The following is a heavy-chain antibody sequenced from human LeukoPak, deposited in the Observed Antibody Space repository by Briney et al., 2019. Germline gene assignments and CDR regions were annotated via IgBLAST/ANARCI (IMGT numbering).Heavy chain of an antibody. CDR1: GFTFINYA. J-gene: IGHJ3*02. D-gene: IGHD3-10*02. V-gene: IGHV3-23*01. Sequence: GGSLRLSSAAPGFTFINYAMSWVRHAPRKGLECGSGFCGSGGITYYADAVKGRFIISRDNSKNTLYLQMNSLRVEDTAVYYCGSPRTFSGRNVLDMWGQGTMVTVSS. CDR3: GSPRTFSGRNVLDM. CDR2: FCGSGGIT.